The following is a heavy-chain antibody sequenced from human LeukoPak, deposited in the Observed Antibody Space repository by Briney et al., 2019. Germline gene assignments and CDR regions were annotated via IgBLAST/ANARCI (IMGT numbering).Heavy chain of an antibody. D-gene: IGHD3-3*01. V-gene: IGHV4-39*01. CDR1: GGSISSSSYY. CDR2: TYYSGST. CDR3: ARSLRDYDFWSGYYTGPGWFDP. Sequence: SETLSLTCTVSGGSISSSSYYWGWISQPPGKGMEWIGSTYYSGSTYYNPSLKSRVTTSVDTSKNQFSLKLSSVTAADTAVYYCARSLRDYDFWSGYYTGPGWFDPWGQGTLVTVSS. J-gene: IGHJ5*02.